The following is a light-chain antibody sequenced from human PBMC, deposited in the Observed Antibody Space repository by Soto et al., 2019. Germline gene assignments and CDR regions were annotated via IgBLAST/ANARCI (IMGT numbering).Light chain of an antibody. Sequence: EIVLTQSPATLSLSPGERATLSCWASQSVNRYLVWYQQKPGQAPRLLIYDASNRATGIPARFSGSGSGTEFTLTISSLQSEDFAVYYCQQYNNWPPLTFGGGTKVDIK. J-gene: IGKJ4*01. CDR2: DAS. CDR1: QSVNRY. CDR3: QQYNNWPPLT. V-gene: IGKV3-15*01.